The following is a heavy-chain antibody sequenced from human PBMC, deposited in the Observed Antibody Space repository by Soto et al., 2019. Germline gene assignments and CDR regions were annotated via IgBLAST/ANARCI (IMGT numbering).Heavy chain of an antibody. Sequence: EVQLVESGGGLVQPGGSLRLSCAGPGFTFRGYWMHWVRQAPGKGPVWVSRLNPNGTFTTNADSVKGQFTIARDNAKNTENPQMTSLRADDTTLYYCASGRTSTTHWGLFYNWCQGTLVTVYS. CDR1: GFTFRGYW. J-gene: IGHJ4*02. D-gene: IGHD7-27*01. CDR2: LNPNGTFT. V-gene: IGHV3-74*01. CDR3: ASGRTSTTHWGLFYN.